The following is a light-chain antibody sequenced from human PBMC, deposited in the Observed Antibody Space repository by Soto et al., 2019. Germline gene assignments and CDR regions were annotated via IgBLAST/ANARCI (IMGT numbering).Light chain of an antibody. CDR3: CSYAGSNTFGVV. V-gene: IGLV2-23*02. J-gene: IGLJ2*01. CDR1: NSDVGSYNL. Sequence: QSVLTQPASVSGSPGQSITISCTGTNSDVGSYNLVSWYQQLPGKAPKLMIYEVNKRPSGVSSRFSGSKSGNTASLTISGLQTEDEADYYCCSYAGSNTFGVVFGGGTKLTVL. CDR2: EVN.